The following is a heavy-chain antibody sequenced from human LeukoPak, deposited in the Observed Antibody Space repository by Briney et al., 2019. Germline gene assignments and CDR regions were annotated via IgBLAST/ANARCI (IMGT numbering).Heavy chain of an antibody. CDR1: GFTFDNYD. D-gene: IGHD3-10*01. J-gene: IGHJ5*02. CDR3: ARGYGSGSNWFDP. Sequence: GRSLRLSCAASGFTFDNYDMNWVRQAPGKGLEWVSYIRSSGSSKYYADSVKGRFTISRDNTKNALFLQLNSLRDEDAAVYYCARGYGSGSNWFDPWGQGTLVTVSS. V-gene: IGHV3-48*03. CDR2: IRSSGSSK.